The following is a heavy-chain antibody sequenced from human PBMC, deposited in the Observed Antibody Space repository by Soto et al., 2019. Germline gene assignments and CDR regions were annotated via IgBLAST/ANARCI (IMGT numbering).Heavy chain of an antibody. J-gene: IGHJ6*02. V-gene: IGHV4-59*01. CDR3: ARESRPYYYYGMDV. Sequence: AXXTLSLPFTVSGGSISSYYWRWIRQPPGKGLEWIGYIYYSGSTNYNPSLKSRVTISVDTSKNQFSLKLSSVTAADTAVYYCARESRPYYYYGMDVWGQGTTVTVSS. CDR2: IYYSGST. CDR1: GGSISSYY.